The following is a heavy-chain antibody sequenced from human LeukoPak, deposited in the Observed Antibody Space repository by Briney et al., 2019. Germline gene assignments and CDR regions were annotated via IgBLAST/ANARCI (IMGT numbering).Heavy chain of an antibody. CDR2: IKEDGTET. CDR3: AKEARILKPN. CDR1: GFMFSSNW. J-gene: IGHJ4*02. V-gene: IGHV3-7*03. D-gene: IGHD1-14*01. Sequence: GGSLRLSCAASGFMFSSNWMSWVRLAPGKGLEWVANIKEDGTETYYVDSVKGRFTISRDNAKNSLYLQMNSLRVEDTAVYYCAKEARILKPNWGQGTLFTASS.